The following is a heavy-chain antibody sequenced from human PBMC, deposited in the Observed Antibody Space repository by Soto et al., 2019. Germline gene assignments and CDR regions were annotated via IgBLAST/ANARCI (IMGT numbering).Heavy chain of an antibody. CDR2: IYPGDSDT. CDR3: ARHRTVTSPLNYYYYYGMDV. D-gene: IGHD4-4*01. Sequence: GDSLMISCKGSGYSFTSYWIGWVRQMPGKDLEWMGIIYPGDSDTRYSPSFQGQVTISADKSISTAYLQWSSLKASDTAMYYCARHRTVTSPLNYYYYYGMDVWGHWTTVTVSS. CDR1: GYSFTSYW. V-gene: IGHV5-51*01. J-gene: IGHJ6*02.